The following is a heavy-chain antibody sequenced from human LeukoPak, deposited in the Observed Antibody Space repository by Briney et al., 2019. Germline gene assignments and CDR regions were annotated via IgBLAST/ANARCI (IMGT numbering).Heavy chain of an antibody. CDR2: IYYSGST. CDR1: GGSISSYY. J-gene: IGHJ4*02. CDR3: ARAAREMATTPDFDY. Sequence: ESSETLSLTCTVSGGSISSYYWSWIRQPPGKGLEWIGYIYYSGSTNYNPSLKSRVTISVDTSKNQFSLKLSSVTAADTAVYYCARAAREMATTPDFDYWGQGTLVTVSS. V-gene: IGHV4-59*01. D-gene: IGHD5-24*01.